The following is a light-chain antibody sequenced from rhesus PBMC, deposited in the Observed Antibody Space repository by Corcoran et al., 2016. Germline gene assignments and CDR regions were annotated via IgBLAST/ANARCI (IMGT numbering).Light chain of an antibody. CDR2: GAS. CDR1: QSVSSK. V-gene: IGKV3-42*01. J-gene: IGKJ4*01. Sequence: DIVMTQSPATLSLSPGERGTLSCRTSQSVSSKLAWYQQKPGQAPQLLIFGASSRATGIPERFSGWWSGTEFTLSISSLGPEDVGIYYCQQDYSWPLTFGGGAKVELK. CDR3: QQDYSWPLT.